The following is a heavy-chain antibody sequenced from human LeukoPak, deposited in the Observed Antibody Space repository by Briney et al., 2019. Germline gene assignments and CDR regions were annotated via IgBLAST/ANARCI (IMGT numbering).Heavy chain of an antibody. J-gene: IGHJ4*02. CDR2: INHSGST. CDR3: ARGTRGYSYGYVPNFDY. V-gene: IGHV4-39*07. D-gene: IGHD5-18*01. Sequence: SETLSLTCTVSGGSISSSSYYWGWIRQPPGKGLEWIGEINHSGSTNYNPSFKSRVTISVDTSKNQFSLKLSSVTAADTAVYYCARGTRGYSYGYVPNFDYWGQGTLVTVSS. CDR1: GGSISSSSYY.